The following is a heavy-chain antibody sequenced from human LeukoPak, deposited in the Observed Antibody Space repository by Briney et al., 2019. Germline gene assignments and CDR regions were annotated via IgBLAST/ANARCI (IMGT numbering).Heavy chain of an antibody. Sequence: GRSLRLSCEVSGLTFSRYGMHWVRQAPGKGLEWVAVISYDGSNKDYADSVKGRFTISRDNSKNTLYLQMNSLRAADTAVYYCASTYYYGRHDYWGQGTLVTVSS. CDR3: ASTYYYGRHDY. D-gene: IGHD3-10*01. J-gene: IGHJ4*02. CDR2: ISYDGSNK. CDR1: GLTFSRYG. V-gene: IGHV3-30*03.